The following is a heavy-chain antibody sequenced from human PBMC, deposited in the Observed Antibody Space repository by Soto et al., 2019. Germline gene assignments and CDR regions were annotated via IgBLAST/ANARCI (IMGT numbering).Heavy chain of an antibody. Sequence: SETLSLTCTVSGGSISSSSYYWGWIRQPPGKGLEWIGSIYYSGSTYYNPSLKSRVTISVDTSKNQFSLKLSSVTAADTAVYYCASSGYGILNWFDPWGQGTLVTVSS. CDR3: ASSGYGILNWFDP. D-gene: IGHD5-12*01. J-gene: IGHJ5*02. CDR2: IYYSGST. V-gene: IGHV4-39*01. CDR1: GGSISSSSYY.